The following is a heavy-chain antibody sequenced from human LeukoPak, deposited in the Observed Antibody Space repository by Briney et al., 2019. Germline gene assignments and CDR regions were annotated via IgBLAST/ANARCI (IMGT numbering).Heavy chain of an antibody. CDR1: GFLLYHYA. Sequence: PGGSLRLSCAPSGFLLYHYAMHWVRHAPGKGLGWVSGISWKMGDIAYADSVKGRFTISRDNAKNSLYRQMNSLRPEDTALYYCAKDIVPSFGRPPHFDYWGPRTLVTVSS. D-gene: IGHD3-3*01. J-gene: IGHJ4*02. CDR2: ISWKMGDI. CDR3: AKDIVPSFGRPPHFDY. V-gene: IGHV3-9*01.